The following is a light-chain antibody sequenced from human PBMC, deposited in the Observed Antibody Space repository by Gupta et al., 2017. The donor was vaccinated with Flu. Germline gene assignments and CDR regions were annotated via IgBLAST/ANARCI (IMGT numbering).Light chain of an antibody. CDR1: SSNIGSNT. V-gene: IGLV1-44*01. Sequence: QSVLTQPPSASGTPGQRVTISCSGSSSNIGSNTVNWYQQLPGTAPKLLIYSNNQQPSGVPDRFSGSKSGTSASLAISGLQSEDEADYYCAAWDDSLNGSNYVIGTGTKVTVL. J-gene: IGLJ1*01. CDR2: SNN. CDR3: AAWDDSLNGSNYV.